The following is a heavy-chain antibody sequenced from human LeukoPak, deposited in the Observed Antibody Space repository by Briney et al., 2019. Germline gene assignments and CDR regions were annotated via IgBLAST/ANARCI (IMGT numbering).Heavy chain of an antibody. V-gene: IGHV5-51*01. CDR3: ARHFYGGSSGSNFDY. Sequence: GESLQISYEGSGYSFTSYWIGWVRQLPGKGLEWMGIIYPGDSDTRYSPSFQGQVTISADKSISTAYLQWSSLKASDTAMYYCARHFYGGSSGSNFDYWGQGTLVTVSS. CDR1: GYSFTSYW. CDR2: IYPGDSDT. J-gene: IGHJ4*02. D-gene: IGHD4-23*01.